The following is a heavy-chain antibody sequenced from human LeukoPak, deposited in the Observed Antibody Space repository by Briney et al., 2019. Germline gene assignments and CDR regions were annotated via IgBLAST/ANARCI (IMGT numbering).Heavy chain of an antibody. V-gene: IGHV4-31*03. D-gene: IGHD3-22*01. CDR1: GGSISSCGYY. CDR2: IYYSGST. J-gene: IGHJ4*02. CDR3: AAYDSSGYYYGGNFDY. Sequence: SETLSLTCTVSGGSISSCGYYWSWIRQHPGKGLEWIGYIYYSGSTYYNPSLKSRVTISVDTSKNQFSLKLSSVTAADTAVYYCAAYDSSGYYYGGNFDYWGQGTLVTVSS.